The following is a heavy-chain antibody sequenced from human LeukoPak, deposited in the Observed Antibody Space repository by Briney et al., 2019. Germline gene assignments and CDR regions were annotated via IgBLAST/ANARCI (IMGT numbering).Heavy chain of an antibody. J-gene: IGHJ4*02. D-gene: IGHD2-21*02. CDR2: IKQDGSEK. CDR3: ASEGAYCGADCYLPAFGY. CDR1: GFTFSGYW. V-gene: IGHV3-7*04. Sequence: PGGSLRLSCAASGFTFSGYWMSWVRQAPGKGLEWVANIKQDGSEKYYVDSVKGRFTISRDNAKNSLFLQMNSLRAEDTAVYYCASEGAYCGADCYLPAFGYWGQGTLVTVSS.